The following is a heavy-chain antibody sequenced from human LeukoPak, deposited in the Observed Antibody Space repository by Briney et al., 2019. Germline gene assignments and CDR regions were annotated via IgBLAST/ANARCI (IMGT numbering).Heavy chain of an antibody. CDR1: GFTFSSYA. V-gene: IGHV3-30-3*01. D-gene: IGHD3-22*01. CDR2: ISYDGSNK. CDR3: AKQRITMIVVVTPVDY. J-gene: IGHJ4*02. Sequence: GGSLRLSCAASGFTFSSYAMHWVRQAPGKGLEWVAVISYDGSNKYYADSVKGRFTISRDNSKNTLYLQMNSLRAEDTAVYYCAKQRITMIVVVTPVDYWGQGTLVTVSS.